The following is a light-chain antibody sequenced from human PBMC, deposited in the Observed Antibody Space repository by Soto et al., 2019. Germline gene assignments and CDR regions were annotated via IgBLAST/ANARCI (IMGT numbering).Light chain of an antibody. CDR1: QSISSN. Sequence: EIVMTQSPATLSVSPGERATLSCRASQSISSNLVWYQQKPGQPPRLLIYGASTRATGVPARFSGSGSGTKFTLTFISLQSEDFAVYYCQQYNDWPRTFGQGTKVDIK. CDR2: GAS. J-gene: IGKJ1*01. V-gene: IGKV3-15*01. CDR3: QQYNDWPRT.